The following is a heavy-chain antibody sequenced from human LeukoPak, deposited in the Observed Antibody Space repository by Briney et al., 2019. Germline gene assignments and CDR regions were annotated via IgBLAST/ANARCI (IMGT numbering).Heavy chain of an antibody. CDR3: ARLNTYGMDV. CDR2: IYHSGST. J-gene: IGHJ6*02. CDR1: GSSISTDYY. D-gene: IGHD1/OR15-1a*01. V-gene: IGHV4-38-2*02. Sequence: SETESLTCTVSGSSISTDYYWGWIRQPPGKGLEWIGSIYHSGSTYYNPSLKSRIAISVDTSKNQFSLKLSSVTVADTAVYYCARLNTYGMDVWGQGTTVTVSS.